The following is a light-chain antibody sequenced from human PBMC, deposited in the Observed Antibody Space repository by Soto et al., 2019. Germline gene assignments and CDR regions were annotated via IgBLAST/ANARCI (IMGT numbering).Light chain of an antibody. CDR2: GAS. V-gene: IGKV3-20*01. CDR3: QQYGDMGT. Sequence: EIVLTQSPGTLSLSPGERATLNCRASQYVRGSYLDWYQQQPGQAPRLLIHGASRRATGIPDRFSGSGSGTDFTLTINRLEPEDFAVYFCQQYGDMGTCGQGTKVDIK. CDR1: QYVRGSY. J-gene: IGKJ1*01.